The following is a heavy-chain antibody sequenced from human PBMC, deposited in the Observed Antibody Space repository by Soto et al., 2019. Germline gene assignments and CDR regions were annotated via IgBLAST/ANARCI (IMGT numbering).Heavy chain of an antibody. CDR1: GLTFNTYA. J-gene: IGHJ6*02. CDR3: AKNGDFWSWGMDV. Sequence: PGGSLRLSCAASGLTFNTYAMTWVRQAPGKGLEWVSLISESGDGTYYADSVKGRFTISRDNSQRTLNLQMNSLRAEDTAVYYCAKNGDFWSWGMDVWGQGTTVTVSS. D-gene: IGHD3-3*01. V-gene: IGHV3-23*01. CDR2: ISESGDGT.